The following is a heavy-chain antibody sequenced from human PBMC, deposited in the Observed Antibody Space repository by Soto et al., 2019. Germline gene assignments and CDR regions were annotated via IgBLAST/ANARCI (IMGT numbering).Heavy chain of an antibody. V-gene: IGHV1-2*02. Sequence: GASVKVSCKASGYTFTGYYMHWVRQAPGQGLEWMGWINPNSGGTNYAQKFQGRVTMTRDTSISTAYMELSRLRSDDTAVYYCARRVVINYYYGMDVWGQGTKVTVSS. J-gene: IGHJ6*02. CDR1: GYTFTGYY. CDR3: ARRVVINYYYGMDV. CDR2: INPNSGGT. D-gene: IGHD3-3*01.